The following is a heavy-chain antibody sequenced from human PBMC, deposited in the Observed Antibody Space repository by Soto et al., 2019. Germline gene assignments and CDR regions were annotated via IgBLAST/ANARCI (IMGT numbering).Heavy chain of an antibody. J-gene: IGHJ6*02. CDR1: GFTFSSYG. D-gene: IGHD4-17*01. Sequence: QVQLVESGGGVVQPGRSLRLSCAASGFTFSSYGMHWVRQAPGKGLEWVAVISYDGSNKYYADSVKGRFTISRDNSKNTLYLQMNSLRAEDTAVYYCVKDYGGNSEERGPAAYYYYYGMDVWGQGTTVTVSS. V-gene: IGHV3-30*18. CDR3: VKDYGGNSEERGPAAYYYYYGMDV. CDR2: ISYDGSNK.